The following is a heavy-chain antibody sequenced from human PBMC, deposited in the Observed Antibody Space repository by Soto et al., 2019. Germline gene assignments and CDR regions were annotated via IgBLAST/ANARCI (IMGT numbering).Heavy chain of an antibody. CDR2: INPSGGST. Sequence: QVHLVQSGAEVKKPGASVKVSCKASGYTFTSYYMHWVRQAPGQGLEWMGIINPSGGSTTYAQKFQGRVTMPRDTSTSTVYMELSSLRSEVTAVYYCAIDYGGAYFDYWGQGTLVTVSS. CDR3: AIDYGGAYFDY. J-gene: IGHJ4*02. D-gene: IGHD1-26*01. CDR1: GYTFTSYY. V-gene: IGHV1-46*01.